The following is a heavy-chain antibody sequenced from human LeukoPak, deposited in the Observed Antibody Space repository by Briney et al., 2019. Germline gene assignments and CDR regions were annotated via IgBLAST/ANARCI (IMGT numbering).Heavy chain of an antibody. CDR3: AKADSSSWTNLFDY. D-gene: IGHD6-13*01. J-gene: IGHJ4*02. CDR1: GFTFSSYE. V-gene: IGHV3-48*03. Sequence: GGSLRLSCAASGFTFSSYEMNWVRQAPGKGLEWVSYISSSGSTIYYADSVKGRFTISRDNSKNSLYLQMNSLRTEDTALYYCAKADSSSWTNLFDYWGQGTLVTVSS. CDR2: ISSSGSTI.